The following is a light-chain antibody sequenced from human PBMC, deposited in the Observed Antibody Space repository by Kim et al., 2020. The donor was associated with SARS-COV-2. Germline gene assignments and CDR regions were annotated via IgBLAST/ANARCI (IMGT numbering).Light chain of an antibody. V-gene: IGKV1-17*01. CDR1: QDIRND. Sequence: DIQMTQSPSSLSASVGDRVTITCRASQDIRNDLGWYQQNPGRAPKRLIYAASSLQSGVPSRFSGSGSGTEFTLTISSVQPEDFATYFCLKHSTDPITFGEGRRLGIK. CDR2: AAS. J-gene: IGKJ5*01. CDR3: LKHSTDPIT.